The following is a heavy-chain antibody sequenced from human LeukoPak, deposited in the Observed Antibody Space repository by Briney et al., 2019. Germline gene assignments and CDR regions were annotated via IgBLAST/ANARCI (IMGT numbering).Heavy chain of an antibody. V-gene: IGHV1-18*01. J-gene: IGHJ4*02. D-gene: IGHD2-15*01. CDR2: ISPYNGDT. Sequence: ASVKVSCKTSGYTFMTYGITWVRQAPGQGLEWMGWISPYNGDTEYAQRIQGRVSMTTETSTGTAYMELRRLRPDDTAIYYCARVVAGGFKYYFDHWGQGTPVTVST. CDR3: ARVVAGGFKYYFDH. CDR1: GYTFMTYG.